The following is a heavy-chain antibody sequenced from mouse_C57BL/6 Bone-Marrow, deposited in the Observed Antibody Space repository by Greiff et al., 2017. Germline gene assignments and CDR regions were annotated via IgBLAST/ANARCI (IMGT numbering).Heavy chain of an antibody. CDR2: IFPGSGST. CDR1: GYTFTGYW. Sequence: QVQLQQPGAELMKPGASVKLSCKATGYTFTGYWIEWVKQRPGHGLEWIGEIFPGSGSTNYNEKFKGKATFTVTTSSNTAYMQLSSLTTEDSAIYYWSRGSDVGYYAMDYWGQGTSVTVSS. D-gene: IGHD3-3*01. V-gene: IGHV1-9*01. J-gene: IGHJ4*01. CDR3: SRGSDVGYYAMDY.